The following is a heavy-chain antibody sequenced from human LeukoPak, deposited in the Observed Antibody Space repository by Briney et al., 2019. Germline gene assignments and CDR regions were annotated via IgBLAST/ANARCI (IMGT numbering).Heavy chain of an antibody. D-gene: IGHD4-17*01. V-gene: IGHV4-39*07. CDR3: AREPHYGDYIGWFDP. CDR2: IYYSGTT. J-gene: IGHJ5*02. Sequence: PSETLSLTCTVSGDSIRNSYYYWGWIRQPPGKGLEWIGSIYYSGTTYYNPSLKSRVTISIDTSKNQFSLKLSSVTAADTAVYYCAREPHYGDYIGWFDPWGQGTLVTVSS. CDR1: GDSIRNSYYY.